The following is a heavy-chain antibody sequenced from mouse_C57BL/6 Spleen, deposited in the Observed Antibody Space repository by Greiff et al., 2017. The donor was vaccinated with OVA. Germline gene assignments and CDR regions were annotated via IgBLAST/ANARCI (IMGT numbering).Heavy chain of an antibody. D-gene: IGHD3-3*01. J-gene: IGHJ2*01. CDR2: INPNNGGT. CDR3: ARWAGREGLYYFDY. V-gene: IGHV1-26*01. CDR1: GYTFTDYY. Sequence: EVQLQQSGPELVKPGASVKISCKASGYTFTDYYMNWVKQSHGKSLEWIGDINPNNGGTSYNQKFKGKATLTVDKSSSTAYMELRSLTSEDSAVYYCARWAGREGLYYFDYWGQGTTLTVSS.